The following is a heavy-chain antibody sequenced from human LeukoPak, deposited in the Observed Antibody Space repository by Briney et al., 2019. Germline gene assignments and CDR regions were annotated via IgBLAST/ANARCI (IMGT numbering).Heavy chain of an antibody. Sequence: KPGGSLRLSCAAPGFTFSSYSMNWVRQAPGKGLEWVSSISSSSSYIYYADSVKGRFTISRDNAKNSLYLQMNSLRAEDTAVYYCARRYCSGGSCYTFDYWGQGTLVTVSS. J-gene: IGHJ4*02. V-gene: IGHV3-21*01. CDR1: GFTFSSYS. CDR2: ISSSSSYI. D-gene: IGHD2-15*01. CDR3: ARRYCSGGSCYTFDY.